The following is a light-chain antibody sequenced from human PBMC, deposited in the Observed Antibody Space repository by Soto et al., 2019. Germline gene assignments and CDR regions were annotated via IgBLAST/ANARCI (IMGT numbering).Light chain of an antibody. CDR3: QQYNFWPPLT. Sequence: EIVMTQSPATLSVSPGERATLSCRASQSVNSNLAWYRQKPGQAPRLLISDASTRATGVPARFSGSGSGTEFTLTICSLQSEDSGIYYCQQYNFWPPLTFGGWTKVEIK. J-gene: IGKJ4*01. CDR2: DAS. CDR1: QSVNSN. V-gene: IGKV3-15*01.